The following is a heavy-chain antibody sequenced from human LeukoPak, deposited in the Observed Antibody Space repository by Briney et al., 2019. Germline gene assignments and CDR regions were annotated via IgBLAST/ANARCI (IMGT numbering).Heavy chain of an antibody. V-gene: IGHV3-7*01. D-gene: IGHD6-13*01. CDR1: GFTFSSYW. Sequence: GGSLRLSCAASGFTFSSYWMSWVRQAPGKGLEWVANIKQDGSQKYYVDSVKGRFTISRDNAKNSLYLQMNSLRAEDTAVYYCAKFIAAPFYFDYWGQGTLVTVSS. CDR3: AKFIAAPFYFDY. CDR2: IKQDGSQK. J-gene: IGHJ4*02.